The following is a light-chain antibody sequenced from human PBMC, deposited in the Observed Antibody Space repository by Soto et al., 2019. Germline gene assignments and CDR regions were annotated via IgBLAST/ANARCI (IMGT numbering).Light chain of an antibody. CDR1: QSVSSSY. CDR3: QKYGSSPPLT. CDR2: GAS. Sequence: EIVLTQSPGTLSLSPGERATLSCRASQSVSSSYLAWYQQKPGQAPRLLIYGASSRATGIPDRFSGSGSGTDFTLTISRLEPEDFAVYYCQKYGSSPPLTFGGGTKMEIK. J-gene: IGKJ4*01. V-gene: IGKV3-20*01.